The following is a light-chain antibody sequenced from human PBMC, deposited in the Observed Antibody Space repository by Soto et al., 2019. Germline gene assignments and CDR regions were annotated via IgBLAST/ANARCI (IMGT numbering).Light chain of an antibody. V-gene: IGKV3-20*01. Sequence: EIVLTQSPGTLSLSPGERATLSCRASQSVSSSYLAWYQQKPGQAPRLLNYGASSRATGIPDRFSGSGSGTDFTLTISRLEPEDFAVYYCQQYGSSHRTFGQGTKVEIK. CDR2: GAS. CDR3: QQYGSSHRT. CDR1: QSVSSSY. J-gene: IGKJ1*01.